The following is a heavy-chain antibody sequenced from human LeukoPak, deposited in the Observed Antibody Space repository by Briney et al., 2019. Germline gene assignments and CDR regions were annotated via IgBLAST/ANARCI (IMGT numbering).Heavy chain of an antibody. Sequence: PSETLSLTCAVYGGSFSGYYWSWIRQPPGKGLEWIGEINHSGSTNYNPSLRSRVTISVDTSKNQFSLKLSSVTAADTAVYYCARRRLKNIGYCSGGSCYGYYYYGMDVWGQGTTVTVSS. V-gene: IGHV4-34*01. CDR1: GGSFSGYY. CDR3: ARRRLKNIGYCSGGSCYGYYYYGMDV. D-gene: IGHD2-15*01. J-gene: IGHJ6*02. CDR2: INHSGST.